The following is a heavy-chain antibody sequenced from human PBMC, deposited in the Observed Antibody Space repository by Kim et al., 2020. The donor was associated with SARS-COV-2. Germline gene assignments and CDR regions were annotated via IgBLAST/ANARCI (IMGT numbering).Heavy chain of an antibody. V-gene: IGHV4-4*02. CDR2: IYHSGST. D-gene: IGHD5-12*01. CDR1: GGSISSSNW. CDR3: ARGKGGGDDYEGHGWFDP. J-gene: IGHJ5*02. Sequence: SETLSLTCAVSGGSISSSNWWSWVRQPPGKGLEWIGEIYHSGSTNYNPSLKSRVTISVDKSKNQFSLKLSSVTAADTAVYYCARGKGGGDDYEGHGWFDPWGQGTLVTVSS.